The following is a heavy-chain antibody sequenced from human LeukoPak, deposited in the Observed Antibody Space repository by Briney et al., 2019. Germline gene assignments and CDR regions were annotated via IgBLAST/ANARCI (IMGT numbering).Heavy chain of an antibody. V-gene: IGHV3-7*01. CDR1: GFTFSSYW. Sequence: PGGSLRLSCAVSGFTFSSYWMSWVRQAPGKGLEWVANIKQDGSEKYYVDSVKGRFTISRDNAKNSLYLQMNSLRAEDTAVYYCAREDSGWSAGDAFDIWGQGTMVTVSS. J-gene: IGHJ3*02. D-gene: IGHD6-19*01. CDR2: IKQDGSEK. CDR3: AREDSGWSAGDAFDI.